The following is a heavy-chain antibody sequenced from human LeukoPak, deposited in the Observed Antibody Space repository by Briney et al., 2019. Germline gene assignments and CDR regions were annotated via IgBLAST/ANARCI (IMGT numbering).Heavy chain of an antibody. D-gene: IGHD2-8*02. CDR2: IHTSGST. V-gene: IGHV4-4*07. CDR3: ARETEGPGGRSWDF. CDR1: GGSISSYY. Sequence: SETLSLTCTVSGGSISSYYWTWIRQPAGKGLEWIGRIHTSGSTNHNPSLKSRVTMSADTSNNKFSLKLSSVTAADTAVYYCARETEGPGGRSWDFWGQGTLVTVSS. J-gene: IGHJ4*02.